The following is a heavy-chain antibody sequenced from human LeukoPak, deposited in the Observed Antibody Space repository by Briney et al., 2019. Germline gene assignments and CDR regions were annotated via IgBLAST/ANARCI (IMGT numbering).Heavy chain of an antibody. V-gene: IGHV3-23*01. CDR2: VSPGGVSP. J-gene: IGHJ4*02. CDR3: SKKGQNGDYGKPD. Sequence: GGSLRLSCVVSGLSFNKDVMSWFRQAPGKGLEWVSSVSPGGVSPNHADSVKGRFTVSRDDSLNTLYLQMNSLRADDTAVYYCSKKGQNGDYGKPDWGQGTLVTVSS. D-gene: IGHD4-17*01. CDR1: GLSFNKDV.